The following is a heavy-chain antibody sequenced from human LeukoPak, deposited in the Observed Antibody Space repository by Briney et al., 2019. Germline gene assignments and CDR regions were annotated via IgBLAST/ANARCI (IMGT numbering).Heavy chain of an antibody. CDR2: LHTSGST. D-gene: IGHD6-13*01. V-gene: IGHV4-61*02. CDR3: ATHSTSWYSDAFDI. CDR1: GGSISSGTYY. J-gene: IGHJ3*02. Sequence: ETSETLSLTCTVSGGSISSGTYYWTWTRQPAGKGLEWIGRLHTSGSTNYNPSLKSRVTISVDVSKNQFSLKLSSVIAADTAIYYCATHSTSWYSDAFDIWGQGTMVTVSS.